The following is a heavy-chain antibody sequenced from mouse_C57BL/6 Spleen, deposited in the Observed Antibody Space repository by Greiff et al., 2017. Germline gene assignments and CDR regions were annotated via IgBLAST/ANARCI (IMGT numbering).Heavy chain of an antibody. V-gene: IGHV2-6-1*01. CDR2: IWSDGST. CDR3: ARHKWDGYYRYYAMDY. CDR1: GFSLTSYG. Sequence: VQLVESGPGLVAPSQSLSITCTVSGFSLTSYGVHWVRQPPGKGLEWLVVIWSDGSTTYNSALKTRLSISQDNSKSQVFLKMNSLHTDDTAMYCCARHKWDGYYRYYAMDYWGQGTSVTVSS. D-gene: IGHD2-3*01. J-gene: IGHJ4*01.